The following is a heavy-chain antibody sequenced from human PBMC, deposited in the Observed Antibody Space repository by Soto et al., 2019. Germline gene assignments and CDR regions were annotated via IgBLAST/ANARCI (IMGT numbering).Heavy chain of an antibody. V-gene: IGHV3-48*02. CDR2: ISSSSSTI. J-gene: IGHJ4*02. CDR3: ARGGYSGYGRAAHYGY. Sequence: PGGSLRLSCAASGFTFSSYSMNWVRQAPGKGLEWVSYISSSSSTIYYADSVKGRFTISRDNAKNSLYLQMNSLRDEDTAVYYCARGGYSGYGRAAHYGYWGQGTLVTVSS. CDR1: GFTFSSYS. D-gene: IGHD5-12*01.